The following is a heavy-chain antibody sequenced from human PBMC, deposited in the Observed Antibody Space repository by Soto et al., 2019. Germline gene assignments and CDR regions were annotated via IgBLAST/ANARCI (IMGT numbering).Heavy chain of an antibody. J-gene: IGHJ6*02. D-gene: IGHD5-18*01. V-gene: IGHV4-59*01. CDR3: ARELGYSYGYYYGMDV. CDR1: GGSISSYY. CDR2: IYYSGST. Sequence: SETLSLTCTVSGGSISSYYWSWIRQPPGKGLEWIGYIYYSGSTNYNPSLKSRVTISVDTSKNQFSLKLSSVTAADTAVYYCARELGYSYGYYYGMDVWGQGTTVTVSS.